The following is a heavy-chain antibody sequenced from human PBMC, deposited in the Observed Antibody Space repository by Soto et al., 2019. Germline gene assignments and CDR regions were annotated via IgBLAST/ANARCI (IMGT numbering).Heavy chain of an antibody. CDR2: ISAYNGNT. J-gene: IGHJ5*02. CDR1: GYTFPSYG. CDR3: ASVAAAGPSHGFDP. Sequence: ASVKVSCKASGYTFPSYGISWVRQAPGQGLEWMGWISAYNGNTNYAQKLQGRVTMTTDTSTSTAYMELRSLRSDDTAVYYCASVAAAGPSHGFDPWAQGTLVNVSS. D-gene: IGHD6-13*01. V-gene: IGHV1-18*01.